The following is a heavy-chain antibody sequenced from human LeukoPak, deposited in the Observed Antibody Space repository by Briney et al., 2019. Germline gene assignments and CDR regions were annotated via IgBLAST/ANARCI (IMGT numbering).Heavy chain of an antibody. CDR2: INPSSGGT. Sequence: ASVKVSCTASGYSFSDNYMHWVRQAPGQGLEWMGWINPSSGGTDYAQKFQGRVTMTRDTSISTAYLELSRLRSDDTAVYYCAREVYGDSSFDYWGQGTLLTVSS. CDR1: GYSFSDNY. J-gene: IGHJ4*02. V-gene: IGHV1-2*02. D-gene: IGHD4-17*01. CDR3: AREVYGDSSFDY.